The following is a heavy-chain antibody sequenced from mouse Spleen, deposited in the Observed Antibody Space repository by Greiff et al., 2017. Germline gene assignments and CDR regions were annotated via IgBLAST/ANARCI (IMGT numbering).Heavy chain of an antibody. CDR2: ISRGSSTI. D-gene: IGHD1-2*01. J-gene: IGHJ3*01. CDR3: AIPIHYYVWFAY. Sequence: EVQLVESGGGLVQPGGSRKLSCAASGFTFSSFGMHWVRQAPEKGLEWVAYISRGSSTIYYADTVKGRFTISRDNPKNTLFLQMTSLRSEDTAMYYCAIPIHYYVWFAYWGQGTLVTVSA. V-gene: IGHV5-17*02. CDR1: GFTFSSFG.